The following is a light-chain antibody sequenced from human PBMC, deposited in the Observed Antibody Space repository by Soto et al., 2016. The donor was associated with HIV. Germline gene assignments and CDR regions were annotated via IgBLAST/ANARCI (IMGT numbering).Light chain of an antibody. CDR2: AAS. V-gene: IGKV1-12*01. CDR3: QKYNGAPALT. CDR1: QGISSW. Sequence: DIQMTQSPSSVSASVGDRVTITCRASQGISSWLAWYQQKPGKAPKLLIYAASSLQSGVPSRFSGSGSGTDFTLSITSLQPEDVATYYCQKYNGAPALTFGGGTKVEIK. J-gene: IGKJ4*01.